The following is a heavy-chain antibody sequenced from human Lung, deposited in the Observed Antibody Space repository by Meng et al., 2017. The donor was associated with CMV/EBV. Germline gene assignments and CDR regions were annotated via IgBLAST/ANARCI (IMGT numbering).Heavy chain of an antibody. CDR1: GFSFSTYT. J-gene: IGHJ3*01. CDR2: ISSSRSYI. D-gene: IGHD2-2*01. V-gene: IGHV3-21*01. Sequence: GGSLRLSCAPSGFSFSTYTLHWVRQAPGKGLEWVASISSSRSYINYADSVKGRFTISRDNAKDSLYLQMSSLRAEDTAVYYCARERLYQPLWGDALDFWGQGTVVTVSS. CDR3: ARERLYQPLWGDALDF.